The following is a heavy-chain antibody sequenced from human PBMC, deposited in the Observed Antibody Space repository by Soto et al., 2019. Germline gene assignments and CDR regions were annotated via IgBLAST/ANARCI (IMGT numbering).Heavy chain of an antibody. Sequence: GASGKVSCKASEYTFASYTMHWGLQAPGQRLEWMGWNNGGNGNPKYSQKFQGRVTSTRDTSASTAYLELSSLRSDDTAVSYCARDLQGLYFLAFCGQGTRVIVSS. CDR3: ARDLQGLYFLAF. CDR1: EYTFASYT. V-gene: IGHV1-3*01. CDR2: NNGGNGNP. J-gene: IGHJ1*01. D-gene: IGHD3-10*01.